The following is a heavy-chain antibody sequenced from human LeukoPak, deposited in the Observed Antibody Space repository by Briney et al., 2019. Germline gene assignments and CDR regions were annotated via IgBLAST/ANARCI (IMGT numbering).Heavy chain of an antibody. D-gene: IGHD2-21*02. CDR3: ARAVPCTGDCYNWFDP. J-gene: IGHJ5*02. CDR2: IHSSGSI. CDR1: GDSISSGGDY. Sequence: PSETLSLPCTVSGDSISSGGDYWSWIRQPAGKGLEWMGRIHSSGSINYNPSLKSRVTISVDTSKNQFSLELNFVTAADTAVYYCARAVPCTGDCYNWFDPWGQGTLVTVSS. V-gene: IGHV4-61*02.